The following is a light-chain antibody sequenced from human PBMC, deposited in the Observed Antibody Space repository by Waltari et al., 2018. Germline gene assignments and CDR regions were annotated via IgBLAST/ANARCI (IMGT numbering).Light chain of an antibody. CDR1: SSTIRSTP. V-gene: IGLV1-44*01. CDR2: NNK. J-gene: IGLJ2*01. Sequence: QSVLTQPPSASGAPGQRVTISCSGPSSTIRSTPFTWYQQIPGTAPGLLIYNNKQRPAGVPDRISGSKSGTSASLAISGLQSEDEADYYCAAWDDSLSGPVFGGGTKLTVL. CDR3: AAWDDSLSGPV.